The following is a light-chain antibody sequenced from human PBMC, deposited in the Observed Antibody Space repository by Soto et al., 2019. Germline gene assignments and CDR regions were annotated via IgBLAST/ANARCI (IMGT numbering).Light chain of an antibody. CDR1: QSVSSY. J-gene: IGKJ5*01. V-gene: IGKV3-11*01. CDR3: QQRSNWPFT. Sequence: EIVLTQSPATLSLSPGERATLSCRASQSVSSYLAWYQHKPGQAPRLLIYDASIRATGIPARFSGSGSGTDFTLNISCLEPEDFAVYYCQQRSNWPFTFGQGTRLEIK. CDR2: DAS.